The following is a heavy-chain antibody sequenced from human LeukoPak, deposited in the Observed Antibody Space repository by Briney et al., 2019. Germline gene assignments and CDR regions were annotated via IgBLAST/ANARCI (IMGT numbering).Heavy chain of an antibody. CDR1: GFTFSSYS. J-gene: IGHJ4*02. D-gene: IGHD6-13*01. Sequence: GGSLRLSCAASGFTFSSYSMNWVRQAPGKELEWVSSISSSSSYIYYADSVKGRFTISRDNAKNSLYLQMNSLRAEDTAVYYCARGPKAGYFDYWGQGTLVTVSS. V-gene: IGHV3-21*01. CDR3: ARGPKAGYFDY. CDR2: ISSSSSYI.